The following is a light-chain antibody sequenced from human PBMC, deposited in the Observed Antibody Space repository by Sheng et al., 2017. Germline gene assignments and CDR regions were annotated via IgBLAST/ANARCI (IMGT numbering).Light chain of an antibody. CDR1: QDISNY. CDR3: QQFHNYPVT. J-gene: IGKJ4*01. Sequence: DIQMTQSPSSLSASVGDRVTITCQASQDISNYLNWYQQKPGKAPKLLIYDASTLQTGVPSRFSGSGSGTIYTFTISSLQPEDFATYYCQQFHNYPVTFGGGTKVDIK. V-gene: IGKV1-33*01. CDR2: DAS.